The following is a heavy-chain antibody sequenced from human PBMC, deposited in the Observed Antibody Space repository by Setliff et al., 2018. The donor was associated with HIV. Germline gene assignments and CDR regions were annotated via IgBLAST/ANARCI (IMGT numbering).Heavy chain of an antibody. D-gene: IGHD6-19*01. J-gene: IGHJ6*03. CDR3: ARGKWLVQNFYSYYMDV. CDR1: SGSISSYY. CDR2: TFYSGST. V-gene: IGHV4-59*01. Sequence: SETLSLTCTVSSGSISSYYWIWIRQPPGKGLEWIGHTFYSGSTNHNPSLKSRVTISVDTSKNQFSLKLSSVTAADTAVYYCARGKWLVQNFYSYYMDVWGKGTTVTAP.